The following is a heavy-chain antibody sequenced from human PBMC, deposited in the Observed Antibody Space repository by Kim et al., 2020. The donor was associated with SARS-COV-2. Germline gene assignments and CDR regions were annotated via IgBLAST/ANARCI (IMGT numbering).Heavy chain of an antibody. Sequence: SETLSLTCNVSGGSISSYYWSWIRQPPGKGLEWIGYIYYSGSTNYNPSLKSRVTISVDTSKNQFSLKLSSVTAADTAVYYCARRRAPGGYCSGGSCEPLFDYWGQGTLVTVSS. CDR1: GGSISSYY. J-gene: IGHJ4*02. D-gene: IGHD2-15*01. CDR3: ARRRAPGGYCSGGSCEPLFDY. V-gene: IGHV4-59*08. CDR2: IYYSGST.